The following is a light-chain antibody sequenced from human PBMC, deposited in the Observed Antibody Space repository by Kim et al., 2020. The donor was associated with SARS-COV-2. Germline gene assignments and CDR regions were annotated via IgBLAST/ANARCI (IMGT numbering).Light chain of an antibody. CDR3: QYYNSAPLT. J-gene: IGKJ4*01. CDR1: QGISNY. V-gene: IGKV1-27*01. CDR2: AAS. Sequence: ASVGDRVTSTCRASQGISNYVAWYQQKPGKVANLLIYAASTLQSGVPSRFSGSGSVTDFTLTISRLQPEDVATYYCQYYNSAPLTFGGGTKVDIK.